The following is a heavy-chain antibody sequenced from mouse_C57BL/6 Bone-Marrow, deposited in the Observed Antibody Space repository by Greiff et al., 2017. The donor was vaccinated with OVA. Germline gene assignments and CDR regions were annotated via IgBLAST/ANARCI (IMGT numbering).Heavy chain of an antibody. CDR1: GYTFTNYW. CDR2: IYPGGGYT. V-gene: IGHV1-63*01. D-gene: IGHD1-1*01. Sequence: QVQLQQSGAELVRPGTSVKMSCKASGYTFTNYWIGWAKQRPGHGLEWIGDIYPGGGYTNYNEKFKGKATLTADKSSSTAYMQFSSLTSEDSAIYCCARWGLLRNFDVWGTGTTVTVSS. J-gene: IGHJ1*03. CDR3: ARWGLLRNFDV.